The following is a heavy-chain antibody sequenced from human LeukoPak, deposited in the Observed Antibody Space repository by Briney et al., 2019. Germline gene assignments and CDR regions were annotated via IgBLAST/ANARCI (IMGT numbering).Heavy chain of an antibody. CDR1: GGSISSSSYY. CDR2: IYYSGST. Sequence: TASETLSLTCTVSGGSISSSSYYWGWIRQPPGKGLEWIGSIYYSGSTYYNPSLKSRVTISVDTSKNQFSLKLSSVTAADTALYYCAKKMAAPSLGRTYYFDHWGQGILVSVSS. CDR3: AKKMAAPSLGRTYYFDH. J-gene: IGHJ4*02. D-gene: IGHD6-13*01. V-gene: IGHV4-39*07.